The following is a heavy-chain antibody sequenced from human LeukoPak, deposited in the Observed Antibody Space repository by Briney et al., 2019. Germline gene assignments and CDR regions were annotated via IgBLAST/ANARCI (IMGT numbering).Heavy chain of an antibody. Sequence: SETLSLTCAVYGGSFSGYYWSWIRQPPGKGLEWIGEINHSGSTNYNPSLKSRVTISVDTSKNQFSLKLSSVTAADTAVYYCARVIAAAGTPYWFDPWGQGTLVTVSS. J-gene: IGHJ5*02. CDR3: ARVIAAAGTPYWFDP. V-gene: IGHV4-34*01. D-gene: IGHD6-13*01. CDR2: INHSGST. CDR1: GGSFSGYY.